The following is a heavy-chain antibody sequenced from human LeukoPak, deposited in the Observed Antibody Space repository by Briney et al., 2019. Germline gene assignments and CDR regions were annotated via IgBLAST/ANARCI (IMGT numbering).Heavy chain of an antibody. CDR2: ISYDGSNK. CDR3: AKDGEDIVVVPAAKGDYYYGMDV. V-gene: IGHV3-30*18. D-gene: IGHD2-2*01. CDR1: GFTFSSCG. Sequence: GGSLRLSCAASGFTFSSCGMHWVRQAPGKGLEWVAVISYDGSNKYYADSVKGRFTISRDNSKNTLYLQMNSLRAEDTAVYYCAKDGEDIVVVPAAKGDYYYGMDVWGKGTTVTVSS. J-gene: IGHJ6*04.